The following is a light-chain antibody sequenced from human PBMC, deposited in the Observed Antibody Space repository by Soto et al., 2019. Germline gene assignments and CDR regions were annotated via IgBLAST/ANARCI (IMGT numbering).Light chain of an antibody. V-gene: IGLV2-14*01. CDR1: SSDVGGYKY. CDR3: TSYTSSITDV. CDR2: EVS. J-gene: IGLJ1*01. Sequence: QSALTQPASVSGSPGQSITISCTGTSSDVGGYKYVSWYQHHPGKAPKLMIYEVSNRPSGVSNRFSGSKSGNTASLTISGLQAEDEADYYCTSYTSSITDVFGTGTKVTVL.